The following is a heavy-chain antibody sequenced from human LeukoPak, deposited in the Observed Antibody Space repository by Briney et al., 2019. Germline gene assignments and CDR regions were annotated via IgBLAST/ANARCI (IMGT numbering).Heavy chain of an antibody. CDR3: ARDFYDSSGPTNWFDP. V-gene: IGHV4-39*07. D-gene: IGHD3-22*01. Sequence: SETLSLTCIVSGDSISSRSHHHWGWIRQPPEKGLEWIASIYYSGATYCNPSLKSRVTMSLDTSKNQFSLRLNSVTAADTAIYYCARDFYDSSGPTNWFDPWGQGTLVTVSS. CDR2: IYYSGAT. J-gene: IGHJ5*02. CDR1: GDSISSRSHH.